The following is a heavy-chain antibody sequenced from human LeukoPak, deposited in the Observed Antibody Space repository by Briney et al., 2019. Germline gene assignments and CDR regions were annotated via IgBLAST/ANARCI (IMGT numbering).Heavy chain of an antibody. J-gene: IGHJ6*03. CDR3: ARDGSITIFGVVIPYYYYYYMDV. Sequence: ASVKVSCKASGYTFTSYYMHWVRQAPGQGLEWMGIINPSGGSTSYAQKFQGRVTMTRDTSTSTVYMELSSLRSEDTAVYYCARDGSITIFGVVIPYYYYYYMDVWGKGTTVTVSS. D-gene: IGHD3-3*01. CDR1: GYTFTSYY. CDR2: INPSGGST. V-gene: IGHV1-46*01.